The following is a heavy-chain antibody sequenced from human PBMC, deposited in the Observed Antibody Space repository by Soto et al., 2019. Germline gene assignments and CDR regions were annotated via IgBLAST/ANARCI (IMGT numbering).Heavy chain of an antibody. CDR2: MNPNSGNT. CDR3: ARLKQDYAVA. V-gene: IGHV1-8*01. J-gene: IGHJ5*02. Sequence: SVKVSCKASGYTFTSYDINCVRLATGQGLERMGWMNPNSGNTAYAQKFQGRVTMTRNTSISTAYMELSSLRSEDTAVYYCARLKQDYAVAWGQGTLVTVSS. D-gene: IGHD3-16*01. CDR1: GYTFTSYD.